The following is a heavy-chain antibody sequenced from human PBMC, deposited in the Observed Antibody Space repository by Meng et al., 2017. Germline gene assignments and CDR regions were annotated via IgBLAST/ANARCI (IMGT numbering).Heavy chain of an antibody. CDR2: INPNSGGT. J-gene: IGHJ4*02. CDR3: ARGLYGSGSPREYFDY. D-gene: IGHD3-10*01. Sequence: QVQLGQSGAEVKKPGASVKVSCKASGYTFTGYYMHWVRQAPGQGLEWMGRINPNSGGTNYAQKFQGRVTMTRDTSISTAYMELSRLRSDDTAVYYCARGLYGSGSPREYFDYWGQGTLVTVSS. CDR1: GYTFTGYY. V-gene: IGHV1-2*06.